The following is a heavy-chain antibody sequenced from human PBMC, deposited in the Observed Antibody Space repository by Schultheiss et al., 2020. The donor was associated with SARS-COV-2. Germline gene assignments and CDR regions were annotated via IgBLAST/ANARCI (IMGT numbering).Heavy chain of an antibody. CDR2: IYTSGST. D-gene: IGHD4-23*01. Sequence: SETLSLTCTVSGGSISSYYWSWIRQPAGKGLEWIGRIYTSGSTNYNPSLKSRVTISVDTSKNQFSLKLSSVTAADTAVYYCARGARRRGVVTPGHAFDICGQGTMVTVSS. CDR3: ARGARRRGVVTPGHAFDI. J-gene: IGHJ3*02. CDR1: GGSISSYY. V-gene: IGHV4-4*07.